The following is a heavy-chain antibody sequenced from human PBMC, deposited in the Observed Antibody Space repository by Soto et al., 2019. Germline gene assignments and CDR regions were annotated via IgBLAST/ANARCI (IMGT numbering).Heavy chain of an antibody. D-gene: IGHD3-16*02. V-gene: IGHV4-59*01. CDR3: ARDRGGVIDY. CDR2: IYYSGST. J-gene: IGHJ4*02. CDR1: GGSISSYY. Sequence: QVQLQESGPGLVKPSETLSLTCTVSGGSISSYYWSWIRQPPGKGLEWIGYIYYSGSTNYNPSLKRRVTISVDTSKNQFSLKLSSVTAADTAVYYCARDRGGVIDYWGQGTLVTVSS.